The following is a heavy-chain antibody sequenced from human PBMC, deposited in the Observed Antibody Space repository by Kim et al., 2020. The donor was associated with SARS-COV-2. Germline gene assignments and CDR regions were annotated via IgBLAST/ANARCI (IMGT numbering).Heavy chain of an antibody. CDR2: T. CDR3: ARAYSSSSPCY. V-gene: IGHV1-3*01. Sequence: TKYSQKVQGRVTITRETPASTCYLEVSSLRSEDTAVYYCARAYSSSSPCYWGQGTLVTVSS. D-gene: IGHD6-6*01. J-gene: IGHJ4*02.